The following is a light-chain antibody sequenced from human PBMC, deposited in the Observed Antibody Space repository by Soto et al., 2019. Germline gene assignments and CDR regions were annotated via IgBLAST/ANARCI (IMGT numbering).Light chain of an antibody. Sequence: QSVLTQPASVSGSPGQSIAISCTGTSSDVGAYIYVSWYQHHPGKAPKLILYDVSARPSGVSDRFSGSKSGNTASLTISGLQPEDEADYYFSSYTSSSTEVFGTGTKVTVL. CDR3: SSYTSSSTEV. CDR2: DVS. V-gene: IGLV2-14*03. CDR1: SSDVGAYIY. J-gene: IGLJ1*01.